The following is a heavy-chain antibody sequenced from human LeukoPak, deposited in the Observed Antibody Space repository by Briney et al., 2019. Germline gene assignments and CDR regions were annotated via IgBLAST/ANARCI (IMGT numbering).Heavy chain of an antibody. V-gene: IGHV4-59*01. CDR1: GGSISSYY. J-gene: IGHJ4*02. CDR2: IYYSGST. CDR3: ARVKPVTTYLDY. Sequence: SETLSLTCTVSGGSISSYYWSWIRQPPGKGLEWIGYIYYSGSTNYNPSLKSRVTISVDTSKNQFSLKLSSVTAADTAVYYCARVKPVTTYLDYWGQGTLVTVSS. D-gene: IGHD4-11*01.